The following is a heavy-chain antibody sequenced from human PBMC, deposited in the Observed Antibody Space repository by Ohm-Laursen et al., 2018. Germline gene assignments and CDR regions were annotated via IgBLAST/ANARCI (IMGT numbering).Heavy chain of an antibody. J-gene: IGHJ4*02. CDR2: VYERGGT. Sequence: GTLSLTCSVSGDSMSYYYWSWIRLSPGKGLEWIGYVYERGGTQYNPFLESRATISVDTSKTQVSLNLRSVTAADTAVYYCARHRVKLNREVIIMTHYFDHWGQGILVTVSS. CDR3: ARHRVKLNREVIIMTHYFDH. V-gene: IGHV4-59*08. CDR1: GDSMSYYY. D-gene: IGHD3-10*01.